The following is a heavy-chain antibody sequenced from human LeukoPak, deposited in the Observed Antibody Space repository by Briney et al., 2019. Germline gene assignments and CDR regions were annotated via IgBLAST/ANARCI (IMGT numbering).Heavy chain of an antibody. CDR2: INWNGGST. CDR1: GFTFDDYG. CDR3: ARVGVAGHPGY. V-gene: IGHV3-20*04. J-gene: IGHJ4*02. D-gene: IGHD6-19*01. Sequence: GGSLRLSCAASGFTFDDYGMSWVRQAPGKGLEWVSGINWNGGSTGYADTVKGRFTISRDNAKNSLYLQMNSLRAEDTALYYCARVGVAGHPGYWGQGTLVTVSS.